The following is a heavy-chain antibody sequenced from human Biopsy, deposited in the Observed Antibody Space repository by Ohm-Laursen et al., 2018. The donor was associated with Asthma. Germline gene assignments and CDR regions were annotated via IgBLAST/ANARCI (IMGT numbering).Heavy chain of an antibody. J-gene: IGHJ3*01. CDR2: IKQDGSEK. V-gene: IGHV3-7*01. Sequence: SLRLSCSASGFTFSSYWMSWVRQAPGKGLEWVANIKQDGSEKYYVDSVKGRFTISRDNAKNSLYLQMINLRAEDTAVYYCAREGESSYGLRSPNFDVWGQGTMVTVSS. CDR3: AREGESSYGLRSPNFDV. D-gene: IGHD5-18*01. CDR1: GFTFSSYW.